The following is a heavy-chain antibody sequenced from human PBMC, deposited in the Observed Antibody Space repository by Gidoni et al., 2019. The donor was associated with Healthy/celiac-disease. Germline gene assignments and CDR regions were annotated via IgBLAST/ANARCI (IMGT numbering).Heavy chain of an antibody. D-gene: IGHD3-10*01. CDR1: AFTFRAYA. V-gene: IGHV3-49*02. CDR2: IKSQRYGGTP. CDR3: TRLPPERRGLTPFDS. J-gene: IGHJ4*02. Sequence: EAQLVESGGGLVQPGPSLRLSCCGSAFTFRAYAMTWVRQAPGKGLEWVGFIKSQRYGGTPEYAASVKGRFTISRDDSNSVAYLQMNSLRAEDTALYYCTRLPPERRGLTPFDSWGQGTLVTVSS.